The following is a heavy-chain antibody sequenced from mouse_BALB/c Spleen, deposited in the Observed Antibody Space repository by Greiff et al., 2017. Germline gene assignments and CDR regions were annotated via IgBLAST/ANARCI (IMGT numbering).Heavy chain of an antibody. J-gene: IGHJ3*01. Sequence: EVKVVESGGGLVQPGGSLRLSCATSGFTFTDYYMSWVRQPPGKALEWLGFIRNKANGYTTEYSASVKGRFTISRDNSQSILYLQMNTLRAEDSATYYCARDTPYGNWFAYWGQGTLVTVSA. CDR2: IRNKANGYTT. CDR3: ARDTPYGNWFAY. D-gene: IGHD2-10*02. V-gene: IGHV7-3*02. CDR1: GFTFTDYY.